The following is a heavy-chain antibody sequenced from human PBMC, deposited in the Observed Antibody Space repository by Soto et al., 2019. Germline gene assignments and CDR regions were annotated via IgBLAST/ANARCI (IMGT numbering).Heavy chain of an antibody. D-gene: IGHD5-18*01. Sequence: GGSLRLSCAASGFTFDDYAMYWVRQVLGKGLEWVSSISWNSGNIGYADTVKGRFTTSRDNAENYLYLQMNRLRHEDTALYYCVRSKGGYSYGTPFDYWGQGT. CDR1: GFTFDDYA. V-gene: IGHV3-9*01. J-gene: IGHJ4*02. CDR3: VRSKGGYSYGTPFDY. CDR2: ISWNSGNI.